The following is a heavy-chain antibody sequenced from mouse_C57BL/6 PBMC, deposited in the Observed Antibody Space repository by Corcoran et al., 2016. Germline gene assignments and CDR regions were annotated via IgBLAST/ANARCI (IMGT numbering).Heavy chain of an antibody. CDR1: GYTFTDYY. Sequence: QVQLKQSGAELVRPGASVKLSCKASGYTFTDYYINWVKQRPGQGLEWIARIYPGSGNTYYNEKYKGKATLTAEKSSSTAYMQLSSLTSEDSAVYFCARRGKGYFDYWGQGTTLTVSS. CDR3: ARRGKGYFDY. J-gene: IGHJ2*01. CDR2: IYPGSGNT. D-gene: IGHD1-3*01. V-gene: IGHV1-76*01.